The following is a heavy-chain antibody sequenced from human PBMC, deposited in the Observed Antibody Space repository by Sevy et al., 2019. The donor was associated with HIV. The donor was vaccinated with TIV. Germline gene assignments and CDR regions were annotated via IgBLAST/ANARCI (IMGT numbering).Heavy chain of an antibody. CDR1: GEPFSGYY. CDR3: VRQDLATAAPRPY. V-gene: IGHV4-34*01. Sequence: SETLSLTCTVHGEPFSGYYWSWIRQPPGKGLEWFGEINHSGITHYNPSLKSRVTLSVDTSKNHYSLKLSSVTAADTAVYYCVRQDLATAAPRPYWGQGSLVTVSS. J-gene: IGHJ4*02. D-gene: IGHD6-6*01. CDR2: INHSGIT.